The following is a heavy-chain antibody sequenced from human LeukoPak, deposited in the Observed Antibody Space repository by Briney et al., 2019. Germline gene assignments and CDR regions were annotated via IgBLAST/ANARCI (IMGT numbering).Heavy chain of an antibody. CDR1: GFTFSSYA. Sequence: PGGSLRLSCAASGFTFSSYAMHWVRQAPGKGLEWVAVISYDGSSKYYADSVKGRFTISRDNSKNTLYLQMNSLRAEDTAVYYCARVQSSGWINFDYWGQGTLVTVSS. D-gene: IGHD6-19*01. CDR3: ARVQSSGWINFDY. J-gene: IGHJ4*02. CDR2: ISYDGSSK. V-gene: IGHV3-30-3*01.